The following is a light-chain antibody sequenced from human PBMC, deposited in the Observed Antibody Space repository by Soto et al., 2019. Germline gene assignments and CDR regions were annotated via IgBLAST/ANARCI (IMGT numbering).Light chain of an antibody. J-gene: IGKJ1*01. CDR2: GAS. CDR3: QQYNNWPPWT. CDR1: QSVSSN. V-gene: IGKV3-15*01. Sequence: EIVMTQSPATLSVSPGERATLSCRASQSVSSNLAWYQQKPGQAPRLLIYGASTRATGIPARFSRSGSGTEFTLTISSLQSEDFAVYYRQQYNNWPPWTFGQGTKVEIQ.